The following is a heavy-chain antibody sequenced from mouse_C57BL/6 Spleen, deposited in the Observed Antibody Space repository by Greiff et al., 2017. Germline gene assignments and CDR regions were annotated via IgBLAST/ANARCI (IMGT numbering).Heavy chain of an antibody. CDR2: INPNNGGT. J-gene: IGHJ2*01. CDR1: GYTFTDYY. V-gene: IGHV1-26*01. D-gene: IGHD4-1*01. CDR3: ASGLGRDY. Sequence: EVQLQQSGPELVKPGASVKISCKASGYTFTDYYMNWVKQSHGKSLEWIGDINPNNGGTSYNQKFKGKATLTVDKSSSTAYMELRSLTSEDSAVYYCASGLGRDYGGQGTTLTVAS.